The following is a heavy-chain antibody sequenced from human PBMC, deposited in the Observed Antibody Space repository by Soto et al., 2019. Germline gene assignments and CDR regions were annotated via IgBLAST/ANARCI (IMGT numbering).Heavy chain of an antibody. CDR2: IIPIFGTA. D-gene: IGHD2-2*01. V-gene: IGHV1-69*12. J-gene: IGHJ3*02. CDR3: ATTATTNCISTSCPFDI. Sequence: QVQLVQSGAEVKKPGSSVKVSCKASGGTFSSYAISWVRQAPGQGLEWMGGIIPIFGTANYAQKFQGRVTITADESTRTAYMELRRLGSEDTDVDYSATTATTNCISTSCPFDIWVQGTMVTVSS. CDR1: GGTFSSYA.